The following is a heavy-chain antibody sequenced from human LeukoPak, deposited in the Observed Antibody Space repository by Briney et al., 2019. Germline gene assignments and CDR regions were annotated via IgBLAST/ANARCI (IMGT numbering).Heavy chain of an antibody. D-gene: IGHD4-17*01. Sequence: SQTLSLTCAVSDGSLNSGSYSWSWIRQPPGKGLAWIGFTHHTGSSSHNPSLKSRVTISLEAYNNQFSLRLSSVTAADTAVYYCASLYYGDYISYFDYWGQGLMVSVSS. V-gene: IGHV4-30-2*01. CDR1: DGSLNSGSYS. J-gene: IGHJ4*02. CDR3: ASLYYGDYISYFDY. CDR2: THHTGSS.